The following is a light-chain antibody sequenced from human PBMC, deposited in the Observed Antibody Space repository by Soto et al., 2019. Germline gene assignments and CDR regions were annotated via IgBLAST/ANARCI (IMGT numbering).Light chain of an antibody. CDR3: QQYGSSPRFT. CDR1: QSISSSY. V-gene: IGKV3-20*01. Sequence: EIVLTQSPGTLSLSPGERATLSCRASQSISSSYLAWYQQKPGQAPRLLIYGASSRATGITDTFSGSGSGTDFTLTISRLEPEDFAVYYCQQYGSSPRFTFGPGTKVDIK. CDR2: GAS. J-gene: IGKJ3*01.